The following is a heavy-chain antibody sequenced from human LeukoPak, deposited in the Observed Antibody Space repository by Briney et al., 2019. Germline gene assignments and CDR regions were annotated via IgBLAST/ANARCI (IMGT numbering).Heavy chain of an antibody. J-gene: IGHJ6*04. V-gene: IGHV3-23*01. Sequence: GGSLRLSCAASGFTFSSYGMSWVRQAPGKGLEWVSSISNSGGSTYHADSVKGRFTISRDNAKTSLYLQMNSLRAEDTAVYYCAELGITMIGGVWGKGTTVTISS. CDR2: ISNSGGST. D-gene: IGHD3-10*02. CDR3: AELGITMIGGV. CDR1: GFTFSSYG.